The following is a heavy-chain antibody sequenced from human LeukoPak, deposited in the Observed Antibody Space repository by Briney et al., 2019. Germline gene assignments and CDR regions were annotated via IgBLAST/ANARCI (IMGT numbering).Heavy chain of an antibody. J-gene: IGHJ6*03. D-gene: IGHD6-19*01. CDR3: ARPRSGWSYYVDV. CDR2: RYSSGRT. V-gene: IGHV4-39*01. CDR1: GGSISSDFNY. Sequence: SETLSLTCTVSGGSISSDFNYWGWIRQPPGKGLEWIGSRYSSGRTYYNPSLKSRVTISVDTSKNQFSLKLSSVTAADTAVYYCARPRSGWSYYVDVWGKGTTVTISS.